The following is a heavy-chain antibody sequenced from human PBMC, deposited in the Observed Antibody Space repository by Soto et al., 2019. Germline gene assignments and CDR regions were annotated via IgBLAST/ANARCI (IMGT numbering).Heavy chain of an antibody. CDR3: AREASGSGWWSQGSFES. CDR1: GFTVSNNY. CDR2: LYSSGST. D-gene: IGHD6-19*01. Sequence: EVHLVESGGGLVQPGGSLRLSCAASGFTVSNNYMSWVRQAPGKRLEWVSSLYSSGSTYYADSVKGRFTVSRDISENTLYLQMNSLRVEDTAVYYCAREASGSGWWSQGSFESWGQETLVTVSS. J-gene: IGHJ4*02. V-gene: IGHV3-66*01.